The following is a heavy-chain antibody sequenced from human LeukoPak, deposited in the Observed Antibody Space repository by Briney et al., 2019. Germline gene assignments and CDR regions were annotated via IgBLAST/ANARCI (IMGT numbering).Heavy chain of an antibody. D-gene: IGHD3-16*02. CDR1: GFTFDDYA. CDR3: ANVPITFGGVIVYYFDY. J-gene: IGHJ4*02. V-gene: IGHV3-9*01. Sequence: GRSLRLSCAASGFTFDDYAMHWVRQAPGKGLEWVSGISWNSGSIGYADSVKGRFTISRDNAKNSLYLQMNSLRAEDTALYYCANVPITFGGVIVYYFDYWGQGTLVTVSS. CDR2: ISWNSGSI.